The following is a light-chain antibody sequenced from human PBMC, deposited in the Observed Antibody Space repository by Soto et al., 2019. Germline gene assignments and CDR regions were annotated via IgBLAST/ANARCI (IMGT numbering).Light chain of an antibody. CDR2: EVS. V-gene: IGLV2-14*01. Sequence: QSVLTQPASVSGSPGQSITISCTGTSSDVGDSKYVSWYQQHPGKAPKLMIYEVSHRPSGVSNRFSGSKSGNTASLTISGLQAADEADYYCNSYISSTTVIFGGGTKLTVL. CDR1: SSDVGDSKY. CDR3: NSYISSTTVI. J-gene: IGLJ2*01.